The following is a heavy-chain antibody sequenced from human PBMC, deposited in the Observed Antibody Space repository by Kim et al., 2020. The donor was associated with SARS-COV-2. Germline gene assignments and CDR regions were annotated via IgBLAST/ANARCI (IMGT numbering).Heavy chain of an antibody. Sequence: GGSLRLSCAASGFTFSNYEMNWVRQAPGKGLEWVSYISSRGSFIYYADSVKGRFTISRDNAENSVYLQMNSLRAQDTAIYYCASPAYWGQGTLVTVSS. J-gene: IGHJ4*02. CDR2: ISSRGSFI. CDR3: ASPAY. V-gene: IGHV3-48*03. CDR1: GFTFSNYE.